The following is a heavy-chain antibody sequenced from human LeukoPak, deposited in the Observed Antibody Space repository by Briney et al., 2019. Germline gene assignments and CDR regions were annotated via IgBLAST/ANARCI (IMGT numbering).Heavy chain of an antibody. CDR3: ARDGYCSSTSCWAMYYYYGMDV. J-gene: IGHJ6*04. V-gene: IGHV3-21*01. CDR1: GFTFSSYS. D-gene: IGHD2-2*03. CDR2: ISSSSSYI. Sequence: GGSLRLSCAASGFTFSSYSMNWVRQAPGKGLEWVSSISSSSSYIYYADSVKGRFTISRVNAKNSLYLQMNSLRAEDTAVYYCARDGYCSSTSCWAMYYYYGMDVWGKGTTVTVSS.